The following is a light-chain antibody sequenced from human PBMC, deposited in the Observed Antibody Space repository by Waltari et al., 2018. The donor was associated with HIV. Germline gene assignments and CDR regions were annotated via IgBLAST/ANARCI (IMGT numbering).Light chain of an antibody. Sequence: SYVLTQTPSVSVAPGETARITCGGDNIVGKSVHWYQQKAGQAPVLVRYYSNDRPPGIPARFFGFNSGDTATLTISRADAGDEADDYCQVWDYTTAVFGGGTKLTVL. CDR2: YSN. CDR3: QVWDYTTAV. J-gene: IGLJ2*01. CDR1: NIVGKS. V-gene: IGLV3-21*04.